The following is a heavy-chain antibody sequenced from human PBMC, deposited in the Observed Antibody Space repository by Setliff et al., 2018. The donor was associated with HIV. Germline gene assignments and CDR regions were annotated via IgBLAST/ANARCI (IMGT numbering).Heavy chain of an antibody. Sequence: SETLSLTCTVSGDSIITYYWTWIRQPPGKGLEWIGYIHHSGTTSYNRSLQSRVTISVDTSKNHFSLKVNSVTASDTAVYYCTRRAHGRQEPLWDQGTLVTVSS. CDR3: TRRAHGRQEPL. J-gene: IGHJ4*02. CDR2: IHHSGTT. V-gene: IGHV4-59*08. CDR1: GDSIITYY.